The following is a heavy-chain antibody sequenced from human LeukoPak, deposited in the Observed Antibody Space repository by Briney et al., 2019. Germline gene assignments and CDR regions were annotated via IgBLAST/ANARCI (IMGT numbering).Heavy chain of an antibody. CDR1: GFTFAIYH. V-gene: IGHV3-23*01. J-gene: IGHJ3*02. CDR2: IRGGGV. CDR3: AKSRVEVAGTGGFDT. D-gene: IGHD2-8*02. Sequence: GGSLRLSCAASGFTFAIYHMSWVRQAPGKGLEWVATIRGGGVYYADSVKGRFTISRDDSENTVYVQMNSLRAEDTAVYYCAKSRVEVAGTGGFDTWGQGTLVAVSS.